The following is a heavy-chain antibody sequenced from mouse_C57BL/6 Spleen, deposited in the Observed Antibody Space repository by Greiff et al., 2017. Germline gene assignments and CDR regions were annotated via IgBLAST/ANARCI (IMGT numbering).Heavy chain of an antibody. D-gene: IGHD1-1*01. CDR3: AIDHGSSSYWYFDV. J-gene: IGHJ1*03. CDR2: IHPSDSDT. CDR1: GYTFTSYW. Sequence: QVQLQQPGAELVKPGASVKVSCKASGYTFTSYWMHWVKQRPGQGLEWIGRIHPSDSDTNYNQKFKGKATLTVDKSSSTAYMQLSSLTSEDSAVYYCAIDHGSSSYWYFDVWGTGTTVTVSS. V-gene: IGHV1-74*01.